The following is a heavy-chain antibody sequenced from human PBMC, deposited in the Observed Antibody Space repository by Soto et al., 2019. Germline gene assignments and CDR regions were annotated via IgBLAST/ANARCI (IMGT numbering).Heavy chain of an antibody. Sequence: PSQTLSLTCAISGDSVSSNSAAWNWIRQSPSRGLEWLGRTYYRSKWYNDYAVSVKSRITINPDTPKNQFSLQLNSVTPEDTAVYYCARLYSSSSKNYYYYYMDVWGKGTTVTVSS. CDR3: ARLYSSSSKNYYYYYMDV. D-gene: IGHD6-6*01. V-gene: IGHV6-1*01. J-gene: IGHJ6*03. CDR2: TYYRSKWYN. CDR1: GDSVSSNSAA.